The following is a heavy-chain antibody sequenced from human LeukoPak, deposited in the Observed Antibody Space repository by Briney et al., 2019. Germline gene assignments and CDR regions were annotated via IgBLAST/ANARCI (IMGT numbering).Heavy chain of an antibody. J-gene: IGHJ4*02. CDR1: GFTFSDYY. CDR2: ISSSGSTI. V-gene: IGHV3-11*01. Sequence: PGGSLRLSCAASGFTFSDYYMSWIRQALGKGLEWVSYISSSGSTIYYADSVKGRFTISRDNAKNSLYLQMNSLRAEDTAVYYCASLLAAAGRYYFDYWGQGTLVTVSS. CDR3: ASLLAAAGRYYFDY. D-gene: IGHD6-13*01.